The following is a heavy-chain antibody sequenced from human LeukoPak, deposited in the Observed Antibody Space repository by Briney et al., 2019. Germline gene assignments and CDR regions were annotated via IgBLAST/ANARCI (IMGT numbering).Heavy chain of an antibody. CDR1: GYTFNGYY. V-gene: IGHV1-2*02. Sequence: ASVKVSCKASGYTFNGYYMHWVRQAPGQGLEWMGWINLNSGGTNSAQKFQGRVTMTRDTSISTAYMELSGLRSDDTAVFYCATDDGSGYSVDYWGQGTLVTVSS. J-gene: IGHJ4*02. CDR3: ATDDGSGYSVDY. D-gene: IGHD3-22*01. CDR2: INLNSGGT.